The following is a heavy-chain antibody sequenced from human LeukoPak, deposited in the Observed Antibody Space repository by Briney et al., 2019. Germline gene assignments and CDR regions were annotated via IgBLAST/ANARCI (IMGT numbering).Heavy chain of an antibody. D-gene: IGHD3-10*01. J-gene: IGHJ4*02. Sequence: SETLSLTCTVSGGSISSSSYYWGWIRQPPGTGLEWIGSIYYSGSTYYNPSLKSRVTISVDTSKNQFSLKLSSVTAADTAVYSCARCFRGVIDYWGQGTLVTVSS. CDR1: GGSISSSSYY. CDR2: IYYSGST. CDR3: ARCFRGVIDY. V-gene: IGHV4-39*01.